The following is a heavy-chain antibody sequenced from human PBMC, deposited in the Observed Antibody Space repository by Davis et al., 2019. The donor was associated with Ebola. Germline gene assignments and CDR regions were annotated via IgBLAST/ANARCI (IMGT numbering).Heavy chain of an antibody. CDR3: AKRVRGYSYGTFDN. V-gene: IGHV3-23*01. D-gene: IGHD5-18*01. CDR1: GFTFSSYA. Sequence: GGSLRLSCAASGFTFSSYAMSWVRQAPGKGLEWVSAISGSGGSTYYADSVKGRFTISRDNSKNTLYLQMNSLRAEDTALYFCAKRVRGYSYGTFDNWGQGTLVTVSS. CDR2: ISGSGGST. J-gene: IGHJ4*02.